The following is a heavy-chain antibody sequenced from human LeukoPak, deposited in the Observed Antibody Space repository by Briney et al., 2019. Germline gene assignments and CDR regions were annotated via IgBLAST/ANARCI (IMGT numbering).Heavy chain of an antibody. J-gene: IGHJ4*02. V-gene: IGHV3-30*01. CDR2: ISYDGSNK. CDR3: ARDLLGPDDY. Sequence: GGSLRLSCAASGFTFSSYAMHWVRQAPGKGLEWVAVISYDGSNKYYADSVKGRFTISRDNSKTALYLQMNSLRAEDTAVYCCARDLLGPDDYWGQGTLVTVSS. CDR1: GFTFSSYA.